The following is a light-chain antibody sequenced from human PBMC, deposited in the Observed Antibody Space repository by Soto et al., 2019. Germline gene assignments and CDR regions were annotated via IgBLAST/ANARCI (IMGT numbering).Light chain of an antibody. CDR2: KAS. J-gene: IGKJ1*01. CDR1: QTISSW. CDR3: QKYDSDPRT. Sequence: DIQMTQSPSTLSGSVGDRVTITGRASQTISSWLAWYQQKPGKAPKLLIYKASTLKSGVPSRFSGSGSGTEFTLTISSLQPDDAATYYCQKYDSDPRTFGQGTKVDI. V-gene: IGKV1-5*03.